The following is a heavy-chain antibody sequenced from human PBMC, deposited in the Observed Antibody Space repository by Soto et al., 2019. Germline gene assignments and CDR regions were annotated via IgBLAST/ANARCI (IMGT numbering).Heavy chain of an antibody. V-gene: IGHV3-23*01. D-gene: IGHD3-22*01. J-gene: IGHJ3*02. CDR2: ISGSGGST. Sequence: GGFLRLSCAASGFTFSSYAMSWVRQAPGKGLEWVSAISGSGGSTYYADSVKGRFTISRDNSKNTLYLQMNSLRAEDTAVYYCAKAGEETYYYDSSGYHDAFDIWGQGTMVTVSS. CDR1: GFTFSSYA. CDR3: AKAGEETYYYDSSGYHDAFDI.